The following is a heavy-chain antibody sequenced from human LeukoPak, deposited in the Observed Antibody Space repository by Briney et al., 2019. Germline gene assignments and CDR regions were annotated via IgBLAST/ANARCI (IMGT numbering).Heavy chain of an antibody. Sequence: TGGSLRLSCAASGFTVSSNYMSWVRQAPGKGLEWVSVIYSGGSTNYADSVKSRFTISRDNSKNTLYLQMNSLRAEDTAVYYCATKDRSGYSDAFDIWGEGTMVTVSS. CDR1: GFTVSSNY. V-gene: IGHV3-53*01. J-gene: IGHJ3*02. CDR2: IYSGGST. D-gene: IGHD3-22*01. CDR3: ATKDRSGYSDAFDI.